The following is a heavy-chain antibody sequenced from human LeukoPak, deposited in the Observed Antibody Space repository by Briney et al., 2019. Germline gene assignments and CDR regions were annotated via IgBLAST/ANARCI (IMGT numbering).Heavy chain of an antibody. V-gene: IGHV3-30-3*01. J-gene: IGHJ4*02. Sequence: GGSLRLSCAASGFTFSSYAMHWVRQAPGKGLEWVAVISYDGSNKYYADSVKGRFTISRDNSKNTLYLQMNSLRAEDTAVYYCARGRGIVGADFGGYYWGQGTLVTVSS. CDR2: ISYDGSNK. CDR1: GFTFSSYA. CDR3: ARGRGIVGADFGGYY. D-gene: IGHD1-26*01.